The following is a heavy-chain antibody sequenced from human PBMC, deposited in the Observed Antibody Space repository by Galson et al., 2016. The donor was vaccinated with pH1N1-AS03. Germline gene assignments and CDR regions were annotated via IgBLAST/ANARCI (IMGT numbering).Heavy chain of an antibody. Sequence: LSLTCTVSGVSISSSSHHWGWIRQPPGKGLEWIGNIYYTGSTYYNPSLKSRVAVSIDTSKNQFSLKVSSVTAADTAVYYCARLVVLTALRDAWYFDLWGRGTLVTVSS. J-gene: IGHJ2*01. CDR2: IYYTGST. D-gene: IGHD2-21*02. CDR3: ARLVVLTALRDAWYFDL. V-gene: IGHV4-39*01. CDR1: GVSISSSSHH.